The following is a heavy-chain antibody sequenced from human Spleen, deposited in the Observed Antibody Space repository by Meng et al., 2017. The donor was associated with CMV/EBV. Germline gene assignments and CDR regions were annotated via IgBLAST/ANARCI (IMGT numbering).Heavy chain of an antibody. CDR3: ARQTSVWSIGY. Sequence: CAISRGSIGSGVYNWICIRQSPGKGLEWLGNIHDSGTTYYNTSLKSRVTISIDRSKNHFSLRLTSVTAADTAVYYCARQTSVWSIGYWGQGTLVTVSS. CDR1: RGSIGSGVYN. J-gene: IGHJ4*02. V-gene: IGHV4-30-4*01. D-gene: IGHD6-19*01. CDR2: IHDSGTT.